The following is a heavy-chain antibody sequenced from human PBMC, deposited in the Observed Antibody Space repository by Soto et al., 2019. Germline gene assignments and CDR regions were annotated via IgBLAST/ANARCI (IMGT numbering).Heavy chain of an antibody. Sequence: QVQLVESGGGVVQPGRSLRLSCAASGFTFSSYGMHWVRQAPGKGLEWVAVISYDGSNKYYADSVKGRFTISRDNSKNTLYLQMNSLRAEDTAVYYCAKDYSDYCKYPDFDYWGQGTLVTVSS. V-gene: IGHV3-30*18. CDR3: AKDYSDYCKYPDFDY. D-gene: IGHD4-4*01. CDR1: GFTFSSYG. J-gene: IGHJ4*02. CDR2: ISYDGSNK.